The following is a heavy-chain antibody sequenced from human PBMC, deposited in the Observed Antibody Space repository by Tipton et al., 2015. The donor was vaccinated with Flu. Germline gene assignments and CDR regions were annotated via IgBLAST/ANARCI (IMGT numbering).Heavy chain of an antibody. Sequence: GSLRLSCVVSGFTVSSNYMTWVRQAPGKGLEWVSVIYSGGSTKYADSAKGRFTISRDNSKNTLYLQMNSLRAEDTAVYYCARGRGYCVTTTCLLPFDFWGQGTLVTVSS. J-gene: IGHJ4*02. V-gene: IGHV3-53*01. CDR2: IYSGGST. CDR3: ARGRGYCVTTTCLLPFDF. D-gene: IGHD2-2*01. CDR1: GFTVSSNY.